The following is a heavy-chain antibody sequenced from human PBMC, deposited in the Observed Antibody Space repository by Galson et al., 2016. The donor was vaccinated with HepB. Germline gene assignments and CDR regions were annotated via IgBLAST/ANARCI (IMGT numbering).Heavy chain of an antibody. CDR3: ARGGCSGGSCYSGTWDY. CDR2: ITSTSGHK. CDR1: GVTFGTYT. Sequence: SLRLSCAVSGVTFGTYTMNWVRQAPGKGLEWVSSITSTSGHKYYADSVKGRFTIPRDNAENSLYLQMNTLRDNDTAVYYCARGGCSGGSCYSGTWDYWGQGTLVIVSS. V-gene: IGHV3-21*01. J-gene: IGHJ4*02. D-gene: IGHD2-15*01.